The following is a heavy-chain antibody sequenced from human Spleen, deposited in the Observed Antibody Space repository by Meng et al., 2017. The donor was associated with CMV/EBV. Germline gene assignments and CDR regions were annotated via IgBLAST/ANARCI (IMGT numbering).Heavy chain of an antibody. Sequence: GGSLRLSCAASGFSLSSYEMNWVRQAPGKGLEWISYIVSSGYTTYYADSVKGRFTISRDNAKNSLHLQMNSLRAEDTAVYYCARDVSSGWSSSPMYYFDYWGQGTLVTVSS. J-gene: IGHJ4*02. D-gene: IGHD6-19*01. CDR1: GFSLSSYE. CDR2: IVSSGYTT. V-gene: IGHV3-48*03. CDR3: ARDVSSGWSSSPMYYFDY.